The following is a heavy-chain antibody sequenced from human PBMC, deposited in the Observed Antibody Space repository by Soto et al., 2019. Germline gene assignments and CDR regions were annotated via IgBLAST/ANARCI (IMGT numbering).Heavy chain of an antibody. CDR3: ARWVEVSLAYFDS. D-gene: IGHD2-15*01. CDR1: GAYMRNDYYY. CDR2: MHHSGRT. V-gene: IGHV4-31*03. J-gene: IGHJ4*02. Sequence: QVQLQESGPGLVKPSETLSLTCTVSGAYMRNDYYYWSWVRQNPGKDLEWIGHMHHSGRTHYNPSLKSRVAISVDTSKNQFSLYLNSVTAADTAVYYCARWVEVSLAYFDSWGQGTPVTVSS.